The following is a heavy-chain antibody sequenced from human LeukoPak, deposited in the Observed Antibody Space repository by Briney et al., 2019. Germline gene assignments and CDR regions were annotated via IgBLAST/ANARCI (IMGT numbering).Heavy chain of an antibody. V-gene: IGHV3-9*01. J-gene: IGHJ4*02. Sequence: PGRSLRLSCAASGFTFDDYVMHWVRQAPGKGLEWVSGISWNSGSIGYADSVKGRFTISRDNAKSSLYLQMNSLRAEDTAVYYCATDGDWGQGTLVTVSS. CDR3: ATDGD. CDR1: GFTFDDYV. CDR2: ISWNSGSI.